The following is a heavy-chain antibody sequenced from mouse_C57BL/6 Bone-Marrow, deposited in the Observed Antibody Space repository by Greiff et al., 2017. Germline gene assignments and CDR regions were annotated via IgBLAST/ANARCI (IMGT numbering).Heavy chain of an antibody. Sequence: QVQLQQSGAELARPGASVKMSCKASGYTFTSSTMHWVKQRPGQGLEWIGYINPSSGYTKYNQKFKDKATLTADKSSSTAYMQLSSLTSEDSAVYYCARRAQATTWFAYWGQGTLVTVSA. J-gene: IGHJ3*01. CDR1: GYTFTSST. D-gene: IGHD3-2*02. CDR2: INPSSGYT. V-gene: IGHV1-4*01. CDR3: ARRAQATTWFAY.